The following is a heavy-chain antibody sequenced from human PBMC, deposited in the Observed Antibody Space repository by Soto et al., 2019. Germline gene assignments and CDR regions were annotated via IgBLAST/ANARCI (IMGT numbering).Heavy chain of an antibody. V-gene: IGHV4-59*01. D-gene: IGHD2-15*01. CDR3: ARVVAATGTKYFQH. J-gene: IGHJ1*01. CDR1: GGSISSYY. Sequence: SETLSLTCTVSGGSISSYYWSWIRQPPGKGLEWIGYIYYSGSTNYNPSLKSRVTISVDTSKNQFSLKLGSVTAADTAVYYCARVVAATGTKYFQHWGQGTLVTVSS. CDR2: IYYSGST.